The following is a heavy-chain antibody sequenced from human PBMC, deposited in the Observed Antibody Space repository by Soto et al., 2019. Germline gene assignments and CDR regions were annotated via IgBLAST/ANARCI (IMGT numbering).Heavy chain of an antibody. CDR2: FDPEDGET. CDR3: ATAPDLYGSGSYYTNY. D-gene: IGHD3-10*01. J-gene: IGHJ4*02. Sequence: ASVKVSCKVSGYTLTELSMHWVRQAPGKGLEWMGGFDPEDGETIYAQKFQGRVTMTEDTSTDTAYMELSSLRSEDTAVYYCATAPDLYGSGSYYTNYWGQGTLVTVSS. CDR1: GYTLTELS. V-gene: IGHV1-24*01.